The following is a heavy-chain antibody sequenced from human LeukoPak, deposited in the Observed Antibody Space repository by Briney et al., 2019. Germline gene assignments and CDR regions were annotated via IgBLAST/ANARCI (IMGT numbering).Heavy chain of an antibody. V-gene: IGHV3-23*01. Sequence: GGTLRLSCAASGFTFSSYGMSWVRQAPGKGLEWVSTITDNGGGSYYADSVKGRFTISRDNSKNTLYLQMNSLRAEDTAVYYCARDLGGYWGQGTLVTVSS. CDR1: GFTFSSYG. CDR3: ARDLGGY. D-gene: IGHD1-26*01. CDR2: ITDNGGGS. J-gene: IGHJ4*02.